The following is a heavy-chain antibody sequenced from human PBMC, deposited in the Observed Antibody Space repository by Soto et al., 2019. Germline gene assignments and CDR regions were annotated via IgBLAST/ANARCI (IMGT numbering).Heavy chain of an antibody. V-gene: IGHV3-23*01. D-gene: IGHD3-10*01. CDR3: AKKVNSGPGSQYFDY. CDR1: GFTFSSYS. J-gene: IGHJ4*02. CDR2: FRTSGDGGTT. Sequence: PGGSLRLSCAASGFTFSSYSMSWVRQAPGKGLEWVSGFRTSGDGGTTYYADSVKGRFTISRDNSKNMLFLQMNSLRAEDTAIYSCAKKVNSGPGSQYFDYWGQGTLVTVSS.